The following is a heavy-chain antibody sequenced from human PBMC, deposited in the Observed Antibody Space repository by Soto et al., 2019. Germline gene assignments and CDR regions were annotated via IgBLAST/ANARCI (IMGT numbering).Heavy chain of an antibody. J-gene: IGHJ6*02. D-gene: IGHD3-16*01. CDR2: IYYSGST. CDR3: ARRGGGAMVYYYYGMDV. Sequence: SETLSLTCTASGGSISSSSYYWGWIRQPPGKGLEWIGSIYYSGSTYYNPSLKSRVTISVDTSKNQFSLKLSSVTAADTAVYYCARRGGGAMVYYYYGMDVWGQGTTVTVSS. CDR1: GGSISSSSYY. V-gene: IGHV4-39*01.